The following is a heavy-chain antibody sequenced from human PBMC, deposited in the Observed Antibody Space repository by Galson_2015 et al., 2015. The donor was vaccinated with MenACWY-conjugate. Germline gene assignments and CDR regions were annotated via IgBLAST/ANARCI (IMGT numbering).Heavy chain of an antibody. J-gene: IGHJ5*02. CDR3: AGGRYDSSGRPNWFDP. CDR1: GGSFSGYY. Sequence: ETLSLTCDVYGGSFSGYYWSWIRQPPGKGLEWIGEINHSGSTNYNPSLKSRVTISVDTSKNQFSLKLSSVTAADTAVYYCAGGRYDSSGRPNWFDPWGQGTLVTVSS. CDR2: INHSGST. D-gene: IGHD3-22*01. V-gene: IGHV4-34*01.